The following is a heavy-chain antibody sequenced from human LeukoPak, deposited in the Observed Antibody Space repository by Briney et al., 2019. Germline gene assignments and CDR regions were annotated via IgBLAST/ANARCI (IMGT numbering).Heavy chain of an antibody. J-gene: IGHJ4*02. Sequence: PGGSLRLFCAASGFIFSNYAMTWVRQAPGKGLEWVSSISDSGDSTYYADSVKGRFTISRDNSKSTLFLQMNSLRAEDTAVYYCANGYIAVAGIFDYWGQGTLVTVSS. CDR3: ANGYIAVAGIFDY. V-gene: IGHV3-23*01. D-gene: IGHD6-19*01. CDR1: GFIFSNYA. CDR2: ISDSGDST.